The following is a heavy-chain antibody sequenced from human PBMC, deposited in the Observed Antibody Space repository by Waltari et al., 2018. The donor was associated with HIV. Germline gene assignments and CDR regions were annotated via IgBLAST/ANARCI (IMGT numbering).Heavy chain of an antibody. CDR3: ARSGIVRGRNYELLVF. J-gene: IGHJ4*01. V-gene: IGHV1-3*01. CDR2: INSGNGNS. CDR1: GHNFTSYT. D-gene: IGHD3-16*01. Sequence: QVLLVQSGPEVKKPGASVTISCQASGHNFTSYTVPSVRQAPGRGLDWLGWINSGNGNSRYSAGFQDRLTMTRDISATTSYLVLSGLTSDDTALYFCARSGIVRGRNYELLVFWGQGT.